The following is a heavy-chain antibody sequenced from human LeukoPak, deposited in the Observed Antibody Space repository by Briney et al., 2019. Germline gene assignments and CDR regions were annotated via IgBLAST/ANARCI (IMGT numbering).Heavy chain of an antibody. CDR2: IRGDGGDT. CDR3: AAEHDGFDI. J-gene: IGHJ3*02. V-gene: IGHV3-74*01. CDR1: GFTFEDYA. Sequence: GGSLRLSCAVSGFTFEDYAMHWVRQTPGKGLEWVSSIRGDGGDTTYADSVKGRFTISRDNAKNTLYLQMNSLRADDTAVYYCAAEHDGFDIWGQGTMVTVSS.